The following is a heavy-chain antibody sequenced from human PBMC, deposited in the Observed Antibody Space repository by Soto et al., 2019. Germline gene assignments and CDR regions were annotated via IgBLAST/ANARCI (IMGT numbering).Heavy chain of an antibody. CDR2: VNPNSGDT. CDR3: ARDLAALYDSSGYYLDF. V-gene: IGHV1-2*02. J-gene: IGHJ4*02. Sequence: QVQLVQSGAEVKKPGASVKVSGKASGYTFTGHYMHWVRQAPGQGLEWMGWVNPNSGDTDYAQTFKGRVTMTRDTSISTGYMELSSLRSDDTAVYYCARDLAALYDSSGYYLDFWGQGTLVTVSS. D-gene: IGHD3-22*01. CDR1: GYTFTGHY.